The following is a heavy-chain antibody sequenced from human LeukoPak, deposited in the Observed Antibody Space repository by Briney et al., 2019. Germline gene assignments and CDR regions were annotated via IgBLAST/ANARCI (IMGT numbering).Heavy chain of an antibody. CDR2: INPNSGGT. CDR1: GYTFTGYY. CDR3: ARVKGYSSSWAFRY. J-gene: IGHJ4*02. Sequence: ASVKVSCKASGYTFTGYYMHWVRQAPGQGLEWMGRINPNSGGTNYAQKVQGRVTMTRDTSISTAYMELSRLRSDDTAVYYCARVKGYSSSWAFRYWGQGTLVTVSS. D-gene: IGHD6-13*01. V-gene: IGHV1-2*06.